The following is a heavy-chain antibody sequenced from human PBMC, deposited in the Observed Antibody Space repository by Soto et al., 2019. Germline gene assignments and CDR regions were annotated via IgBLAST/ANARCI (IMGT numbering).Heavy chain of an antibody. D-gene: IGHD3-22*01. CDR1: GGTFSSYA. Sequence: SVKVSCKASGGTFSSYAISWVRQAPGQGLEWMGGIIPIFGTANYAQKFQGRVTITADESTSTAYMELSSLRSGDTAVYYCARSDVTMIVVARKYYFDYWGQGTLVTVSS. CDR3: ARSDVTMIVVARKYYFDY. CDR2: IIPIFGTA. J-gene: IGHJ4*02. V-gene: IGHV1-69*13.